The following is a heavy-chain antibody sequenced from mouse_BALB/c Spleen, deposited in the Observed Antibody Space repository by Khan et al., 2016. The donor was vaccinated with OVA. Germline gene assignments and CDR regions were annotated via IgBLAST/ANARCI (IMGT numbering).Heavy chain of an antibody. J-gene: IGHJ3*01. D-gene: IGHD2-13*01. Sequence: EVELVESGGGLVKPGGSLKLPCAASGFTFSDYYMYWVRQTPEKRLEWVATISDGTTYIYYSDNVKGRFTITRDNAKNNLYLQMISLKSEDTAMYYCTRGYYGDPVAYWGQGTLVTVSA. V-gene: IGHV5-4*02. CDR1: GFTFSDYY. CDR2: ISDGTTYI. CDR3: TRGYYGDPVAY.